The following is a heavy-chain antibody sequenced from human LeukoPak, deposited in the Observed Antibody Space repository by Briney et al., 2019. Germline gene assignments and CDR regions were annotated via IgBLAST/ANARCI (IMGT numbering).Heavy chain of an antibody. D-gene: IGHD3-10*01. Sequence: GGSLRLSCAASGFTFSNNWMTWVRQAPGKGLEWVASVKKDASEKYYVDSVKGRFTISRDNAKNSLYLQMNSLRAEDTAVYYCARDLRLTMVRGVHPLDYWGQGTLVTVSS. J-gene: IGHJ4*02. CDR3: ARDLRLTMVRGVHPLDY. CDR2: VKKDASEK. V-gene: IGHV3-7*03. CDR1: GFTFSNNW.